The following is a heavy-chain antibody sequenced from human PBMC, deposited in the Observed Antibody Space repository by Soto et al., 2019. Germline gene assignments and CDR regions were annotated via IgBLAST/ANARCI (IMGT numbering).Heavy chain of an antibody. CDR1: WFPFTSYC. CDR2: ISYDGSNK. D-gene: IGHD3-3*01. CDR3: AKPYDFWSGYYGT. V-gene: IGHV3-30*18. Sequence: GGSLRISCATPWFPFTSYCMQWVPPAPCKGLEWVAVISYDGSNKYYADSVKGRFTISRDNSKNTLYLQMNSLRAEDTAVYYCAKPYDFWSGYYGTWGQGTLVTVSS. J-gene: IGHJ5*02.